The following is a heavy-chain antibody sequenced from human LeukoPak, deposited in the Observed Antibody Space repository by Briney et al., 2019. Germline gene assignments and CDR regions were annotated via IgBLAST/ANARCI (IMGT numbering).Heavy chain of an antibody. CDR3: AKEGDPFRGYLDV. V-gene: IGHV3-30*02. CDR2: VRYDESNK. D-gene: IGHD3-16*01. Sequence: GGSLRLSCAASGFTFSSYGIHWVRQAPGKGLEWVAFVRYDESNKYYADSVKGRFTISRDNSKNTLYLQMNSLRTDDTAVYYCAKEGDPFRGYLDVWGKGTTVIVSS. CDR1: GFTFSSYG. J-gene: IGHJ6*03.